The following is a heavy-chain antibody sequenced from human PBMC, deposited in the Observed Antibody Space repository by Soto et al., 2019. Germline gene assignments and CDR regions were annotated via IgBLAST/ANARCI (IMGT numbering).Heavy chain of an antibody. J-gene: IGHJ5*02. CDR1: GHTLTGFD. CDR2: VNPNGGYT. CDR3: GTVVSRQSRGWYVGH. V-gene: IGHV1-8*01. D-gene: IGHD6-19*01. Sequence: QVQLVQSGAEVKKPGASVKVSCEASGHTLTGFDVNWLRQAAGQGPEWMGWVNPNGGYTGYAQKFQGRVTMTGDIGKGAAYMELGSLGSDDTAVYYCGTVVSRQSRGWYVGHWGQGTRVIVSS.